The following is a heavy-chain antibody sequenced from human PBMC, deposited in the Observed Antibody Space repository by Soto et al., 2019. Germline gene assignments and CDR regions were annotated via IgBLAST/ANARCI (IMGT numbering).Heavy chain of an antibody. CDR3: ASDYYDSSGYFVRGAFDI. V-gene: IGHV3-48*02. CDR1: GFTFSSYS. Sequence: EVQLVESGGGLVQPGGSLRLSCAASGFTFSSYSMNWVRQAPGKGLERVSYISSSSSTIYYADSVKGRFTISRDNAKNSLYLQMNSLRDEDTAVYYCASDYYDSSGYFVRGAFDIWGQGTMVTVSS. D-gene: IGHD3-22*01. J-gene: IGHJ3*02. CDR2: ISSSSSTI.